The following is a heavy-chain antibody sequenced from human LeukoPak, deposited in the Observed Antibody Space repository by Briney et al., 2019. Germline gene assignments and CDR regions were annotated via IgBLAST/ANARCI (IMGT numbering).Heavy chain of an antibody. CDR3: ARREAVAGTDDY. CDR1: GGSISSSSYY. J-gene: IGHJ4*02. D-gene: IGHD6-19*01. V-gene: IGHV4-39*01. Sequence: SETLSLTCTVSGGSISSSSYYWGWIRQPPGKGLEWIGSIYYSGSTSYNPSLKSRVTISVDTSKNQLSLKLSSVTAADTAVYYCARREAVAGTDDYWGQGTLVTVSS. CDR2: IYYSGST.